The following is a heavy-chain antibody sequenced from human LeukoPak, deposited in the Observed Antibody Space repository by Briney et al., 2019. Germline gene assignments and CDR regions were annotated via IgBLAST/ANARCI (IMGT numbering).Heavy chain of an antibody. J-gene: IGHJ4*02. Sequence: GGPLRLSCAASGFTFSDYNMNWVRQAPGKGLEWVSSLSGSGDTTYYADSVKGRFTISRDNSNNTLYLQMNSLRAEDTALYYCAKDRSLTLPTFERSGYYYYWGQGTLVTVSS. CDR1: GFTFSDYN. V-gene: IGHV3-23*01. CDR3: AKDRSLTLPTFERSGYYYY. D-gene: IGHD3-22*01. CDR2: LSGSGDTT.